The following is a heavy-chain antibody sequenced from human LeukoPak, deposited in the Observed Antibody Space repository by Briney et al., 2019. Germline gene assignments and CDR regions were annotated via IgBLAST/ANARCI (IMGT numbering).Heavy chain of an antibody. CDR3: ARSLYSGSYYRFGY. CDR2: INPSGGST. Sequence: ASVKVSCKASGGTFSSYAISWVRQAPGQGLEWMGIINPSGGSTSYAQKFQGRVTMTRDTSISTAYMELSRLRSDDTAVYYCARSLYSGSYYRFGYWGQGTLVTVSS. V-gene: IGHV1-46*01. D-gene: IGHD1-26*01. J-gene: IGHJ4*02. CDR1: GGTFSSYA.